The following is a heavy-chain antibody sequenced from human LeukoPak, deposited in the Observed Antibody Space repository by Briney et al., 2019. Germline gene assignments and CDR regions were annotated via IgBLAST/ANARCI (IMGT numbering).Heavy chain of an antibody. CDR3: AKGLPYGSGSYQFDY. V-gene: IGHV3-53*01. CDR2: IYSGGST. Sequence: GGSLRLSCAASGFTVSSNYMSWVRQAPGGGLEWVSVIYSGGSTYYADSVKGRFTISRDNSKNTLYLQMSSLRAEDTAVYYCAKGLPYGSGSYQFDYWGQGILVTVSS. D-gene: IGHD3-10*01. J-gene: IGHJ4*02. CDR1: GFTVSSNY.